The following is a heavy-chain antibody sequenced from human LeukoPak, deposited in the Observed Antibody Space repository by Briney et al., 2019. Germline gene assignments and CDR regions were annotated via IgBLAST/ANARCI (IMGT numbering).Heavy chain of an antibody. CDR2: INHSGST. V-gene: IGHV4-39*07. D-gene: IGHD3-10*01. CDR3: AGPKITMVRGVSGWFDP. J-gene: IGHJ5*02. CDR1: GGSVSSSSYY. Sequence: SETLSLTCTVSGGSVSSSSYYWGWIRQPPGKGLEWIGEINHSGSTNYNPSLKSRVTISVDTSKNQFSLKLSSVTAADTAVYYCAGPKITMVRGVSGWFDPWGQGTLVTVSS.